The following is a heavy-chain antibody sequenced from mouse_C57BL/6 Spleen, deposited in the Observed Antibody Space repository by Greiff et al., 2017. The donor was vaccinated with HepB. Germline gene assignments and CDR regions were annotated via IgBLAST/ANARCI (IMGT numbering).Heavy chain of an antibody. CDR3: TSYDAPPFAY. V-gene: IGHV1-15*01. D-gene: IGHD2-3*01. J-gene: IGHJ3*01. CDR1: GYTFTDYE. Sequence: VKLQESGAELVRPGASVTLSCKASGYTFTDYEMHWVKQTPVHGLEWIGAIDPETGGTAYNQKFKGKAILTADKSSSTAYMELRSLTSEDSAVYYCTSYDAPPFAYWGQGTLVTVSA. CDR2: IDPETGGT.